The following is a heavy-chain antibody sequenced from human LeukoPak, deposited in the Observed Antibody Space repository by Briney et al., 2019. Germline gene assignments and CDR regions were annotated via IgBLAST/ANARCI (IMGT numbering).Heavy chain of an antibody. CDR1: GCTFTSYG. D-gene: IGHD6-13*01. J-gene: IGHJ5*02. CDR2: ISAYNGNT. Sequence: ASVKVSCKASGCTFTSYGISWVRQAPGQGLEWMGWISAYNGNTNYAQKLQGRVTMTTDTSTSTAYMELRSLRSDDTAVYYCARVVQGSSSWYPENWFDPWGQGTLVTVSS. V-gene: IGHV1-18*01. CDR3: ARVVQGSSSWYPENWFDP.